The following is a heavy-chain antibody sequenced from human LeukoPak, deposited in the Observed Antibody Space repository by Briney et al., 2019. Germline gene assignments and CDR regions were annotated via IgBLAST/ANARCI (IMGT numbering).Heavy chain of an antibody. J-gene: IGHJ6*03. CDR1: RYTFSSYS. Sequence: GGSLRLFCAASRYTFSSYSMNWVRQAPGKGLEWVSYISSSSSTIYYADSVKGRFTISRDNAKNSLYLQMNSLRAEDTAVYYCARDTHSSSGELYYYYYYYMDVWGKGTTVTVSS. CDR3: ARDTHSSSGELYYYYYYYMDV. V-gene: IGHV3-48*01. D-gene: IGHD3-16*01. CDR2: ISSSSSTI.